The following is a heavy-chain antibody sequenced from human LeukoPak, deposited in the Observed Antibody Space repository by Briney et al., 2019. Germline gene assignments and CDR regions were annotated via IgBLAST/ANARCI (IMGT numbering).Heavy chain of an antibody. D-gene: IGHD4-11*01. V-gene: IGHV3-21*01. CDR1: GFTFSSYS. CDR3: ARDVSNRVDNFDY. J-gene: IGHJ4*02. CDR2: ISSSSYI. Sequence: GGSLRLSCAASGFTFSSYSMNWVRQAPGKGLEWVSSISSSSYIYYADSVKGRFTISRDNAKNSLYLQMNSLRAEDTAVYYCARDVSNRVDNFDYWGQGTLVTVSS.